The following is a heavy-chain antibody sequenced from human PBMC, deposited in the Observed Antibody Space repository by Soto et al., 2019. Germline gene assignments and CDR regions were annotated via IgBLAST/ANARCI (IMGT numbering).Heavy chain of an antibody. Sequence: PAKVSCKASGGTFSSYAISWVRQAPGQGLEWIGGIIPIFGTANYAQKFQGRVTITADKSTSTAYMELSSLRSEDTAVYYCARDAFWEVATWNYGQNYYCDVMAVWGRGATVTVSS. CDR2: IIPIFGTA. J-gene: IGHJ6*02. V-gene: IGHV1-69*06. CDR3: ARDAFWEVATWNYGQNYYCDVMAV. CDR1: GGTFSSYA. D-gene: IGHD5-12*01.